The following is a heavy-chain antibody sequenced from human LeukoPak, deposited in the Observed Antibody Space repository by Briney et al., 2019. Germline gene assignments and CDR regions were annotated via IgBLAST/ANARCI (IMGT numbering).Heavy chain of an antibody. V-gene: IGHV3-23*01. D-gene: IGHD3-10*01. J-gene: IGHJ4*02. Sequence: GGSLRLSCAASGFTFSSYAMSWVRQAPGKGLEWVSTISGSGGGTNYADSVKGRFIISRDNSKNTLYLQMNSLRAEDTAVFYCAKLSGSTYSLWYFDYWGQGTLVTVSS. CDR3: AKLSGSTYSLWYFDY. CDR1: GFTFSSYA. CDR2: ISGSGGGT.